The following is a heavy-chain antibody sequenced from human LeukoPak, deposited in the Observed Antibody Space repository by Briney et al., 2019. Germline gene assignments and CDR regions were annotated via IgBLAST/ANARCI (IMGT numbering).Heavy chain of an antibody. Sequence: GAPVKVSCKASGYTFTSYYMHWVRQAPGQGLECMGIINPSGGSTSYAQKFQGRVTMTRDTSTSTVYMELSSLRSEDTAVYYCARGSSHVLRYFDWLLLFDYWGQGTPVTVSS. CDR3: ARGSSHVLRYFDWLLLFDY. CDR1: GYTFTSYY. D-gene: IGHD3-9*01. J-gene: IGHJ4*02. V-gene: IGHV1-46*01. CDR2: INPSGGST.